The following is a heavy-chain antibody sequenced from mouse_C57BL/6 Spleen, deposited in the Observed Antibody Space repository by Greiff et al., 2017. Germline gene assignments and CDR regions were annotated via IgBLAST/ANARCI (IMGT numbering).Heavy chain of an antibody. J-gene: IGHJ1*03. D-gene: IGHD2-4*01. Sequence: EVKLMESEGGLVQPGSSMKLSCTASGFTFSDYYMAWVRQVPEKGLEWVANINYDGSSTYYLDSLKSRFIIPRDNAKNILYLQMSRLKSEDTTTYYCEREVYYDYGYWYFDVWGTGTTVTVSS. CDR1: GFTFSDYY. CDR2: INYDGSST. CDR3: EREVYYDYGYWYFDV. V-gene: IGHV5-16*01.